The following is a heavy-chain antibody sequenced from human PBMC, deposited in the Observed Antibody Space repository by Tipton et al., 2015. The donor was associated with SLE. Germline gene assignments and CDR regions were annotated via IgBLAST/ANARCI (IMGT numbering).Heavy chain of an antibody. CDR1: GGSFSDYY. D-gene: IGHD1-26*01. CDR2: INHTGGT. Sequence: TLSFTCAVYGGSFSDYYWSWIRQTPGEGLEWIGEINHTGGTNYNPSLESRVTMSVDTSKNQFSLKLSSVTAADTAMYYCVRERKYVVRFRELVAPDLWGQGTAITVSS. J-gene: IGHJ3*01. V-gene: IGHV4-34*01. CDR3: VRERKYVVRFRELVAPDL.